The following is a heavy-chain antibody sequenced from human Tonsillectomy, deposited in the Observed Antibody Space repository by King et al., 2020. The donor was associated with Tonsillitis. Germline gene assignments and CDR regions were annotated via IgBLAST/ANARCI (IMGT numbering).Heavy chain of an antibody. Sequence: VQLVESGGGLVQPGGSLRISFAASGFTFSSFEMKLVHQAPGKGLEWVAYISSSGMTIYYGDSVKGRFTNSRENAKNSLYLQMNSLQAEDTAVYYCAREGIDYYDSSGYYRVDAFDIWGQGTMVTVSS. CDR1: GFTFSSFE. V-gene: IGHV3-48*03. CDR3: AREGIDYYDSSGYYRVDAFDI. J-gene: IGHJ3*02. D-gene: IGHD3-22*01. CDR2: ISSSGMTI.